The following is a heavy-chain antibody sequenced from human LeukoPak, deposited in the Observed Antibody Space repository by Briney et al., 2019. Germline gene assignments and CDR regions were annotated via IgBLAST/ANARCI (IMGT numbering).Heavy chain of an antibody. CDR2: INPSNGDT. CDR3: ARVGSSGWYVHPTLDY. CDR1: GYTFSDYY. V-gene: IGHV1-2*02. Sequence: ASVKVSCKASGYTFSDYYIHWVRQAPGQGLEWIAWINPSNGDTSYAQKFQGRVTMTRDTSISTVYMELTRLISDDTAVYYCARVGSSGWYVHPTLDYWGQGTLVTVSS. J-gene: IGHJ4*02. D-gene: IGHD6-19*01.